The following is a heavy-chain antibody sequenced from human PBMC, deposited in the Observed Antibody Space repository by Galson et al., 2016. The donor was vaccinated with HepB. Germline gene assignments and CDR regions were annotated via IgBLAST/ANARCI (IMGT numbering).Heavy chain of an antibody. Sequence: SLRLSCAASGFTFSSFWMSWVRQAPGKGLEWVANIKQDGSDKYYVDSVKGRFTISRDNAKDSLYMQRNSLRAEDTAVYYCARVYCSSTNGQPGAYWGQGTLVTVSS. D-gene: IGHD2-2*01. V-gene: IGHV3-7*01. CDR2: IKQDGSDK. J-gene: IGHJ4*02. CDR1: GFTFSSFW. CDR3: ARVYCSSTNGQPGAY.